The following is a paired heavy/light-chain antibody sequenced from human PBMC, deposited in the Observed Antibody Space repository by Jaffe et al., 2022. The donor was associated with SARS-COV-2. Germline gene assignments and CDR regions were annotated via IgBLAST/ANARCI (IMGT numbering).Light chain of an antibody. V-gene: IGKV1-33*01. CDR2: DAS. CDR1: QDITTY. J-gene: IGKJ4*01. CDR3: QHYDNLPLT. Sequence: DIQMTQSPSSLSASVGDVVTITCQASQDITTYLNWYQQKPGKAPKLLIYDASTLQTGVPSRFSGSGSGTNFTFTISSLQPEDIATYYCQHYDNLPLTFGGGTKVEIK.
Heavy chain of an antibody. J-gene: IGHJ6*02. CDR1: GFTFSNYG. Sequence: QVQLVESGGGVVQPGRSLRLSCAASGFTFSNYGMHWVRQAPGKGLEWVAVISYDGSGKYYADSVKGRFTISRDNSKNTLYMQMNSLRAEDTAVYYCAKDRSGGSYFDNHGMDVWGQGTTVTVSS. CDR2: ISYDGSGK. V-gene: IGHV3-30*18. CDR3: AKDRSGGSYFDNHGMDV. D-gene: IGHD3-22*01.